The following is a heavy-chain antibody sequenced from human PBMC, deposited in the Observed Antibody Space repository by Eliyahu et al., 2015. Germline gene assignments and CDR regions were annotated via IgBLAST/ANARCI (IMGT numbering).Heavy chain of an antibody. D-gene: IGHD6-13*01. J-gene: IGHJ3*02. CDR1: GFSFXXYA. CDR2: ISYDGTNK. Sequence: QVQLVESGGGVVQPGRSLXLSCAASGFSFXXYALPWVRQAPGKGLEWVAVISYDGTNKYYADSVKGRFTISSDNSKNTLFLQMNSLRAEDTALYYCAKDLSSHLIFDAFEIWGQGTMVTVSS. CDR3: AKDLSSHLIFDAFEI. V-gene: IGHV3-30*18.